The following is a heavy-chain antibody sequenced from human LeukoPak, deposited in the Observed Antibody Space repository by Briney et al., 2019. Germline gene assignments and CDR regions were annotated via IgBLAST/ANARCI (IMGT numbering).Heavy chain of an antibody. V-gene: IGHV4-4*08. CDR1: GGSISSYY. D-gene: IGHD6-19*01. J-gene: IGHJ6*03. Sequence: PSETLSLTCTVSGGSISSYYWSWIRQPPGKGLEWIGRIYTSGSTNYNPSLKSRVTISVDTSKNQFSLKLSSVTAADTAVYYCARVRVVENSSGWSSDYYYYMDVWGKGTTVTVSS. CDR3: ARVRVVENSSGWSSDYYYYMDV. CDR2: IYTSGST.